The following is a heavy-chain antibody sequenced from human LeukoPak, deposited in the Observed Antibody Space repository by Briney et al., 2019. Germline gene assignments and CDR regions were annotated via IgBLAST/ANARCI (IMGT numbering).Heavy chain of an antibody. CDR1: GFTFSSYS. CDR3: AREAYDFWSGYTLDY. CDR2: ISSSSYI. D-gene: IGHD3-3*01. V-gene: IGHV3-21*01. J-gene: IGHJ4*02. Sequence: GGSLRLSCAASGFTFSSYSMNWVRQAPGKGLEWVSSISSSSYIYYADSVKGRFTISRDNAKNSLYLQMNSLRAEDTAVYYCAREAYDFWSGYTLDYWGQGTLVTVSS.